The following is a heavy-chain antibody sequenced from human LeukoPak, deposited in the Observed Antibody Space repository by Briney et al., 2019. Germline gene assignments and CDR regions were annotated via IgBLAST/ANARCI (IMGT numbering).Heavy chain of an antibody. J-gene: IGHJ6*02. CDR3: ARDPRPLRYPARGMDV. CDR1: GFTFSSYA. D-gene: IGHD3-9*01. Sequence: PGGSLRLSCAASGFTFSSYAMHWVRQAPGKGLEWVAVISYDGSNKYYADSVKGRFTISRDNSKNTLYLQMNSLRAEDTAVYYCARDPRPLRYPARGMDVWGQGTTVTVSS. CDR2: ISYDGSNK. V-gene: IGHV3-30-3*01.